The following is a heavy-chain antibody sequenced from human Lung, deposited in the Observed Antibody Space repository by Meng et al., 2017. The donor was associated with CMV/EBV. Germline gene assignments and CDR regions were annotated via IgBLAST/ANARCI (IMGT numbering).Heavy chain of an antibody. CDR1: GYSFTTYA. J-gene: IGHJ4*02. CDR2: INAGNGNT. D-gene: IGHD2-2*01. CDR3: ARTGCSSSSCYDY. Sequence: LVQSGAEVTKPGASRKVSCNASGYSFTTYAMHWVRQAPGQRLEWMGWINAGNGNTKYSEKFQSRVTITRDTAASTAYMELSSLRSEDTAVYYCARTGCSSSSCYDYWGQGTLVTVSS. V-gene: IGHV1-3*01.